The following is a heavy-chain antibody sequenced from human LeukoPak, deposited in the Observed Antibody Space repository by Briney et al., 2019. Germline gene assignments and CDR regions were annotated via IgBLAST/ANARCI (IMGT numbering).Heavy chain of an antibody. D-gene: IGHD3-10*01. CDR1: GFTFDDYA. CDR3: AKDKFDGSGSYYFDY. V-gene: IGHV3-43D*03. J-gene: IGHJ4*02. CDR2: ISWDGGRT. Sequence: PGGSLRLSCAASGFTFDDYAMHWVRQAPGKGLEWVSLISWDGGRTYYADSVKGRFTIARDNRKSSLYLQMNSLRAEDTALYYCAKDKFDGSGSYYFDYWGQGTLVTVSS.